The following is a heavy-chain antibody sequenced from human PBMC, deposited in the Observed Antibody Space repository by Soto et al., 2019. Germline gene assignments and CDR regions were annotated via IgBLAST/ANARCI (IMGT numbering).Heavy chain of an antibody. D-gene: IGHD5-12*01. Sequence: LRLSCAAAGFTVSSNYMTWVRQAPGKGLEWVSVIYSGGNTNYADSVKGRFTISRDNSKNTLYLQMNSLRAEDTAVYYCARGFNWLDYWGQGTLVTVSS. CDR3: ARGFNWLDY. CDR2: IYSGGNT. V-gene: IGHV3-53*01. CDR1: GFTVSSNY. J-gene: IGHJ4*02.